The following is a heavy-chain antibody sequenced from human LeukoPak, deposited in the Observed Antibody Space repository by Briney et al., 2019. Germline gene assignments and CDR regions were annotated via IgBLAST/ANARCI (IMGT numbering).Heavy chain of an antibody. CDR1: GGSIRNQY. Sequence: SDTQPLTCSVSGGSIRNQYWSWLRPSPGKGLEWIGWIYYSGKNDYNHSLESRVTCSVDPSKNHFSLRLSSVATADTAFYYCSEHDARNLLDRWGGGTLVTVSS. J-gene: IGHJ5*02. CDR3: SEHDARNLLDR. CDR2: IYYSGKN. V-gene: IGHV4-59*08.